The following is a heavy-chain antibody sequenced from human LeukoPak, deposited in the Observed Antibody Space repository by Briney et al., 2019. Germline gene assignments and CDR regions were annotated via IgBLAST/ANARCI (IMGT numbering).Heavy chain of an antibody. J-gene: IGHJ6*03. CDR1: GFTFSDYY. CDR2: ISSSGSTI. Sequence: GGSLRLSCAASGFTFSDYYMSWIRQAPGKGLEWVSYISSSGSTIYYADSVKGRFTISRDNAKNSLHLQMNSLRAEDTAVYYCAKEHYGDSRYYMDVWGKGTTVTVSS. CDR3: AKEHYGDSRYYMDV. V-gene: IGHV3-11*01. D-gene: IGHD4-17*01.